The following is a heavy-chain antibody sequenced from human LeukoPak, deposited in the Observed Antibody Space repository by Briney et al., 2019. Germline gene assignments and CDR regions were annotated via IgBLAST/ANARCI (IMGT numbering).Heavy chain of an antibody. CDR1: GGSLSDHY. Sequence: PSETLSLTWAVYGGSLSDHYWSGIRQPPGKGLEWIGEISQNEGIKYNPSLNSRVILSLDTSTNQFSLKLSSVTAADTAMYYCTSGSDSRKQGYYGQGTLVTVSS. CDR2: ISQNEGI. D-gene: IGHD6-13*01. J-gene: IGHJ4*02. V-gene: IGHV4-34*01. CDR3: TSGSDSRKQGY.